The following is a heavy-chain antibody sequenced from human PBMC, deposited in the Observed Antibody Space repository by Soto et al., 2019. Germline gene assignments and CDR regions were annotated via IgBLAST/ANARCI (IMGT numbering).Heavy chain of an antibody. CDR2: FSGSGGST. J-gene: IGHJ4*02. D-gene: IGHD2-8*01. CDR3: VEKRRNIVLMVYAIV. Sequence: EVQLLESGGGLVQPGGSLRLSCAASGFTFSSYAMSWVRQAPGKGLEWVSAFSGSGGSTYYADSVKGRFTISRDNSKNTLYLQMNSLRAEDTAVYYCVEKRRNIVLMVYAIVWGQGTLVTVSS. CDR1: GFTFSSYA. V-gene: IGHV3-23*01.